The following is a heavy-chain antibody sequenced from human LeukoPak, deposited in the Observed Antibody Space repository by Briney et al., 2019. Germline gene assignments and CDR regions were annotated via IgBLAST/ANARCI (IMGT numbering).Heavy chain of an antibody. CDR1: GGSISRYY. Sequence: PSETLSLTCTASGGSISRYYWSWIRQPPGEGLEWIGYIYYSGSTNYNPSLKSRVTISVDTSKNQFSLKLSSVTAADTAVYYCARGRDGYSRGWFDPWGQGTLVTVSS. D-gene: IGHD5-18*01. CDR2: IYYSGST. CDR3: ARGRDGYSRGWFDP. J-gene: IGHJ5*02. V-gene: IGHV4-59*08.